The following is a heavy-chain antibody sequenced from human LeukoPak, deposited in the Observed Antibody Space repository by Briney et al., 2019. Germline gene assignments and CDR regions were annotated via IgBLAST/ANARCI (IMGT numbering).Heavy chain of an antibody. CDR2: IYYSGST. V-gene: IGHV4-61*01. CDR1: GRSFSSGSYY. CDR3: ARDSWFGELLYY. D-gene: IGHD3-10*01. Sequence: SETLSLTCTVSGRSFSSGSYYWSWIRQPPGTGLEWIGYIYYSGSTNYNPSLKSRVTISVNASKNQFSLKLSSVTAADTAVYYCARDSWFGELLYYWGQGTLVTVSS. J-gene: IGHJ4*02.